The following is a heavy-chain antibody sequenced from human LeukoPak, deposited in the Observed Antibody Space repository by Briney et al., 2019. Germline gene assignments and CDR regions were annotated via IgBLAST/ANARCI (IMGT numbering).Heavy chain of an antibody. CDR2: IYHSESP. J-gene: IGHJ4*02. V-gene: IGHV4-59*01. CDR1: GGSISSFY. Sequence: SETLSLTCTVSGGSISSFYWTWLRQPPGKGLEWIGYIYHSESPNYNPSLKGRVTISADTSKNQFSLKLSSVTAADTAVYYCARGTSYSGATFLYWGQGTLVTVSS. D-gene: IGHD1-26*01. CDR3: ARGTSYSGATFLY.